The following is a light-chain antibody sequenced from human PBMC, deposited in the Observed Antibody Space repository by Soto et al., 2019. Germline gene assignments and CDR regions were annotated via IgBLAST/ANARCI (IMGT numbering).Light chain of an antibody. CDR3: CSYAGSSRV. J-gene: IGLJ3*02. V-gene: IGLV2-23*01. CDR2: EGS. Sequence: QSALTQPASVSGSPGQSITISCTGTSSDVGSYNLVSWYQQQPGKAPKLMIYEGSKRPSGVSNRFSGSKSGNTASLTISGLQAEDVADYYCCSYAGSSRVFGGGTKLTVL. CDR1: SSDVGSYNL.